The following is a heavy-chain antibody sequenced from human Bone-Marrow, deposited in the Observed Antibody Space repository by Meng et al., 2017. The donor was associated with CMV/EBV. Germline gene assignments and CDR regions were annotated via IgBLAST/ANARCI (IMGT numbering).Heavy chain of an antibody. CDR1: GSTFVSYW. CDR2: INSDGSST. Sequence: DSLQISLAASGSTFVSYWMHWVRQAPGKGLVWVPRINSDGSSTSYADSVKGRFTISRDNAKNTLYLQMNSLRAEDTAVYYCASFDLPPFVVITTGVFDIWGQGTIVTGSS. J-gene: IGHJ3*02. D-gene: IGHD3-22*01. V-gene: IGHV3-74*01. CDR3: ASFDLPPFVVITTGVFDI.